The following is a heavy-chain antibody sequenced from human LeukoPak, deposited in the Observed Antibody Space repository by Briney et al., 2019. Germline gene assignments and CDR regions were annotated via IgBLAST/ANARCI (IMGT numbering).Heavy chain of an antibody. J-gene: IGHJ3*02. CDR1: GGSISSYY. V-gene: IGHV4-59*08. Sequence: SETLSLTCTVSGGSISSYYGSWIRQPPGRGLEWIGYIYYSGNTNYDPSPKSRVTISVDTFKNQFSLKLSSVTAADTAVYYCASTIEYTNYWYWAFDIWGQGTMVTVSS. D-gene: IGHD2-8*02. CDR3: ASTIEYTNYWYWAFDI. CDR2: IYYSGNT.